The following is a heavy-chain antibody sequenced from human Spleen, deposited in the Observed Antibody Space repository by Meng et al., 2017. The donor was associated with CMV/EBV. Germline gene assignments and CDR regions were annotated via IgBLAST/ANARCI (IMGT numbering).Heavy chain of an antibody. J-gene: IGHJ6*02. D-gene: IGHD3-10*01. CDR3: ARQKTDSYFPYYYGLDV. V-gene: IGHV1-18*01. Sequence: ASVKVSCKASGYTFTSHGISWVRQAPGQGLEWMGWISANNGNTNSAQKFQGRVTMTTDTSTSTAYMELRSLGSDDTAVYYCARQKTDSYFPYYYGLDVWGQGTTVIVSS. CDR1: GYTFTSHG. CDR2: ISANNGNT.